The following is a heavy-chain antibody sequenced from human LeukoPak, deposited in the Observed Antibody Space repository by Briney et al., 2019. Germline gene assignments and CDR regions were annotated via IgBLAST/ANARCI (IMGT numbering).Heavy chain of an antibody. J-gene: IGHJ5*02. V-gene: IGHV1-69*10. CDR1: GGPFSSYA. Sequence: SVKVSCKASGGPFSSYAVTWVRQAPGQGLEWMGGIIPVLGTANYAQKFQGRVTLTADRSTNTAYMELTSLRSEDTAVYYCARVHDSGYKIYNWFDPWGQGTLVIVSS. D-gene: IGHD5-12*01. CDR2: IIPVLGTA. CDR3: ARVHDSGYKIYNWFDP.